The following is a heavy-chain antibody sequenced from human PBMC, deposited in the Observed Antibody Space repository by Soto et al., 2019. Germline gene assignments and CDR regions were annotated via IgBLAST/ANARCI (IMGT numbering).Heavy chain of an antibody. CDR3: ARAGDYSSSWHYYYYGMDV. D-gene: IGHD6-13*01. Sequence: ASVNVSCKSSGYTFTSYYINWVRQATGQGLEWMGWMNPNSGNTGYAQKFQGRVTMTRNTSISTAYMELSSLRSEDTAVYYCARAGDYSSSWHYYYYGMDVWGQGTTVTVSS. V-gene: IGHV1-8*01. J-gene: IGHJ6*02. CDR2: MNPNSGNT. CDR1: GYTFTSYY.